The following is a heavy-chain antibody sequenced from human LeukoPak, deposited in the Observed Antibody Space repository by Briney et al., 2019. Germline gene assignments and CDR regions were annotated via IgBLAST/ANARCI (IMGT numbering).Heavy chain of an antibody. D-gene: IGHD3-10*01. Sequence: SETLSLTCTVSGGSIGSFYWSWIRQPAGKGLEWIGRIYSSGSTDYNSSLKSRVTMSVDTSNNQFSLKLSSVTAADSAIYCCARDLPSFYFGSGNMFDPWGQGTLVTVSS. CDR2: IYSSGST. CDR3: ARDLPSFYFGSGNMFDP. J-gene: IGHJ5*02. V-gene: IGHV4-4*07. CDR1: GGSIGSFY.